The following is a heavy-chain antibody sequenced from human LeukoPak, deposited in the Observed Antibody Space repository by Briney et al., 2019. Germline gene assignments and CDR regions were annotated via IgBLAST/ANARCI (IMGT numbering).Heavy chain of an antibody. CDR2: ISFDGVNT. V-gene: IGHV3-30*04. CDR3: ARGQGYESYYYMDV. CDR1: GFTFSTYA. J-gene: IGHJ6*03. Sequence: QPWGSLRLSCAASGFTFSTYAIHWVRQAPGKRLEWVAVISFDGVNTFYADSVKGRFTISRDNSNNTVYLQMNNLRPEDTAVFYCARGQGYESYYYMDVWGKGTTVGVSS. D-gene: IGHD2-2*01.